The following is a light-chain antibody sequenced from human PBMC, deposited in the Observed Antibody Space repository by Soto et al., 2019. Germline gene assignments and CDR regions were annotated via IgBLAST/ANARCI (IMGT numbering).Light chain of an antibody. J-gene: IGKJ1*01. Sequence: DIQMTQSPSTLSASVGDRVTITCRASQSISSWLAWYQQKPGKAPKLLIYDASSLESGVPSRFGGSGSGTEFTLTISSLQPDDFATYYCQQYNSYIWTFGQGTKVEIK. CDR3: QQYNSYIWT. V-gene: IGKV1-5*01. CDR1: QSISSW. CDR2: DAS.